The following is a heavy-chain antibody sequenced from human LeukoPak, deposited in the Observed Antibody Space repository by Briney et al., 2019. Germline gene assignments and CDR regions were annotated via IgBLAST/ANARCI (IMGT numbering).Heavy chain of an antibody. Sequence: ASVKVSCKASGYTFTSYGISWVRQAPGQGLEWMGWTSAYNGNTNYAQKLQGRVTMTTDTSTSTAYMELRSLRSDDTAVYYCARTSFFYYDSSGYPDYWGQGTLVTVSS. D-gene: IGHD3-22*01. CDR2: TSAYNGNT. CDR3: ARTSFFYYDSSGYPDY. CDR1: GYTFTSYG. V-gene: IGHV1-18*01. J-gene: IGHJ4*02.